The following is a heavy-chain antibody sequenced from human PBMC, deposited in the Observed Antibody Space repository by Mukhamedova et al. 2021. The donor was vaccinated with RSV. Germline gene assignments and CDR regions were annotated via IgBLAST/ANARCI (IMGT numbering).Heavy chain of an antibody. CDR3: ARRASSSWFFDY. D-gene: IGHD6-13*01. CDR2: ST. Sequence: STYYNPSLKSRVTISVDTSKNHFSLKLTSETAADTAVYYCARRASSSWFFDYWGQGTLVTVSS. V-gene: IGHV4-39*02. J-gene: IGHJ4*02.